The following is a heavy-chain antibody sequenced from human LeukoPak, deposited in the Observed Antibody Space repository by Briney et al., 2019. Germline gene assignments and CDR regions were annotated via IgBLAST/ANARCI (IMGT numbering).Heavy chain of an antibody. CDR3: ATPQGDF. V-gene: IGHV3-23*01. CDR2: ISTSGGST. Sequence: GGPLRFSGEAPGLTFSAKAMSFVRKAQGKGLEWVSAISTSGGSTYYADSVKGRFTISRDNSKNTLYLQMNSLRVEDSAVYYCATPQGDFWGQGTLVTVSS. J-gene: IGHJ4*02. CDR1: GLTFSAKA.